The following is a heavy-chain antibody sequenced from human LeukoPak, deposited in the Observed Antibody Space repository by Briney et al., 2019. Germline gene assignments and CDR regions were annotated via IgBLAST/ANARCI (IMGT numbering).Heavy chain of an antibody. CDR3: TRFGGPHAFDI. V-gene: IGHV4-38-2*02. D-gene: IGHD3-3*01. CDR1: GYSISSGYY. CDR2: ISHSGST. Sequence: SETLSLTCTVSGYSISSGYYWGWIRQPPGKGLKWIGSISHSGSTYYNPSLKSRVTISVDTSKNQFSLKLSSPTAADTAVYYCTRFGGPHAFDIWGQGTMVTVSS. J-gene: IGHJ3*02.